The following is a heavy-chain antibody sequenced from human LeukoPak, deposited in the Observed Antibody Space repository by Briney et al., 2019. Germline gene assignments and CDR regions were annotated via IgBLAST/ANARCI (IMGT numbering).Heavy chain of an antibody. CDR2: MNPSSGNT. Sequence: ASVKVSCKASGYTFSNYDINWVRQATGQGLEWMAWMNPSSGNTGYAQKFQGRVTITRNTSISTAYMELSNLRSEDTAIYYCTRRYSSIHYAERAFDYWGQGALVTVSS. D-gene: IGHD6-13*01. CDR1: GYTFSNYD. J-gene: IGHJ4*02. V-gene: IGHV1-8*03. CDR3: TRRYSSIHYAERAFDY.